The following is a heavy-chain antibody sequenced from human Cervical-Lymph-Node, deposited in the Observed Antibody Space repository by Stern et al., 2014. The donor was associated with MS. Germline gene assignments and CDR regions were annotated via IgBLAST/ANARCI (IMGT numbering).Heavy chain of an antibody. CDR3: ARGGWLRSYFFDY. Sequence: QLQLQESGPGLVRPSQTLSLTCTVSGASLSSGLYSWSWIRQLPGKGLEWIWYISGSTYYNPSLKSRVTISVDTSENQVSLKVTSVTAADTAVYYCARGGWLRSYFFDYWGQGARVTVSS. CDR1: GASLSSGLYS. V-gene: IGHV4-31*03. D-gene: IGHD5-12*01. J-gene: IGHJ4*02. CDR2: ISGST.